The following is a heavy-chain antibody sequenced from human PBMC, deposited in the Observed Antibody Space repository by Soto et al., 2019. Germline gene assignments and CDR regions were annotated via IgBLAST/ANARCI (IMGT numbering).Heavy chain of an antibody. Sequence: SETLSLTCAVSGGSISSGGYSWSWIRQPPGKGLEWIGYIYHSGSTYYNPSLKSRVTISVDRSKNQFSLKLSSVTAADTAVYYCARETSRGYSFVRRGWFDPWGQGTLVTVSS. V-gene: IGHV4-30-2*01. J-gene: IGHJ5*02. D-gene: IGHD5-18*01. CDR1: GGSISSGGYS. CDR3: ARETSRGYSFVRRGWFDP. CDR2: IYHSGST.